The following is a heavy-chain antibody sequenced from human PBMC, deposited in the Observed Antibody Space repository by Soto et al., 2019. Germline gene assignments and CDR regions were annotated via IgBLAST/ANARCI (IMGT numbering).Heavy chain of an antibody. V-gene: IGHV5-10-1*01. CDR1: GYSFTSYW. J-gene: IGHJ6*02. CDR3: ARRALPDYYYYYGMDV. CDR2: IDPSDSYT. Sequence: GESLKISCKGSGYSFTSYWISWVRQMPGKGLEWMGRIDPSDSYTNYSPSFQGHVTISADKSIRTAYLQWSSLKASDTAMYYCARRALPDYYYYYGMDVWGQGTTVTVSS.